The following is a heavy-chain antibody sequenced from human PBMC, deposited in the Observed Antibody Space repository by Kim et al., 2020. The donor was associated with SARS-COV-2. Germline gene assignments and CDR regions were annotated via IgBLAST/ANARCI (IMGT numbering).Heavy chain of an antibody. Sequence: AVSVKSRITSNPDTSKNQFSLQLNSVTPEDTAVYYCARDKGSAGHDGFDYWGQGTLVTVSS. CDR3: ARDKGSAGHDGFDY. V-gene: IGHV6-1*01. D-gene: IGHD5-12*01. J-gene: IGHJ4*02.